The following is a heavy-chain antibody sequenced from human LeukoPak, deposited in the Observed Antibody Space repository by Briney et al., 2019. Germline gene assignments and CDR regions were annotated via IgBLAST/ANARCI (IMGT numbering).Heavy chain of an antibody. J-gene: IGHJ4*02. CDR1: GFTFSTYS. CDR2: ISSASGTK. Sequence: GGSLRLSCAASGFTFSTYSMNWVRQAPGKGLEWVSYISSASGTKYYADSVKGRFTISRDNAKNSLYLQMNSLRAEDTAVYYCASGDSSGYYFVRYWGQGTLVTVSS. CDR3: ASGDSSGYYFVRY. V-gene: IGHV3-48*04. D-gene: IGHD3-22*01.